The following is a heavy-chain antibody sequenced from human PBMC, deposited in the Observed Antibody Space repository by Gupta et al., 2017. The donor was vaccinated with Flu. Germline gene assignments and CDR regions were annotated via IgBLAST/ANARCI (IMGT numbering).Heavy chain of an antibody. J-gene: IGHJ4*02. CDR3: TTDRSGGPLDY. CDR1: AW. V-gene: IGHV3-15*01. D-gene: IGHD3-10*01. Sequence: AWMNWVRQAPGKGLEWVGRITDKTDGGTTDYTAPVKGRFTISRDDSKTTLYLQMNSLKTEDTAVYFCTTDRSGGPLDYWGQGTLVTVSS. CDR2: ITDKTDGGTT.